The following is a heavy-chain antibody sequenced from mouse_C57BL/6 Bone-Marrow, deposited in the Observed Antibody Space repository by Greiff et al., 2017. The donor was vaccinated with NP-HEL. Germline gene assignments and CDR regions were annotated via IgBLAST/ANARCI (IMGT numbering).Heavy chain of an antibody. CDR2: IYPRSGNT. D-gene: IGHD1-1*01. J-gene: IGHJ1*03. V-gene: IGHV1-81*01. Sequence: QVQLKESGAELVKPGASVKLSCKASGYTFTSYGISWVKQRTGQGLEWIGEIYPRSGNTYYNEKFKGKATLTADKSSSTAYMELRSLTSEDSAVYFCAREDYYGSSYDWYFDVWGTGTTVTVSS. CDR1: GYTFTSYG. CDR3: AREDYYGSSYDWYFDV.